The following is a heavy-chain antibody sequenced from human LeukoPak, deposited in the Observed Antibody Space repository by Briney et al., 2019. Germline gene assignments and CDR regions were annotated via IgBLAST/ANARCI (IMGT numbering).Heavy chain of an antibody. CDR1: GGSISSSTYY. CDR2: INHSGST. D-gene: IGHD1-26*01. J-gene: IGHJ5*02. CDR3: ARRVVGARRVDP. Sequence: PSETLSLTCTVSGGSISSSTYYWGWIRQPPGKGLEWIGEINHSGSTNYNPSLKSRVTISVDTSKNQFSLKLSSVTAADTAVYYCARRVVGARRVDPWGQGTLVTVSS. V-gene: IGHV4-39*07.